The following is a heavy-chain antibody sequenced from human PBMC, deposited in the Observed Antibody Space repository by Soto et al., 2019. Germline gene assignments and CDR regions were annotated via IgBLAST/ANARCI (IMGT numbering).Heavy chain of an antibody. J-gene: IGHJ6*02. Sequence: VQLADSGGGVVQPGRSLRLSCAVSGFTFSSSGMHWVRPAPDKGRVWVAVISYDGSNKYYADSFKGRFTISTDNSKNTLYLQMNSLRTEDTGVYYGAKELVSFGNHEAPLDAIDVWGQGTKVTCSS. V-gene: IGHV3-30*18. CDR1: GFTFSSSG. CDR2: ISYDGSNK. CDR3: AKELVSFGNHEAPLDAIDV. D-gene: IGHD6-13*01.